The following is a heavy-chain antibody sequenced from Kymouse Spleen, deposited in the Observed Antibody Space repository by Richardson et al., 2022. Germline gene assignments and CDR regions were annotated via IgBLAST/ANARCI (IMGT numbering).Heavy chain of an antibody. V-gene: IGHV3-33*01. CDR1: GFTFSSYG. D-gene: IGHD6-19*01. CDR3: ARDLMGSGGDV. Sequence: QVQLVESGGGVVQPGRSLRLSCAASGFTFSSYGMHWVRQAPGKGLEWVAVIWYDGSNKYYADSVKGRFTISRDNSKNTLYLQMNSLRAEDTAVYYCARDLMGSGGDVWGQGTTVTVSS. J-gene: IGHJ6*02. CDR2: IWYDGSNK.